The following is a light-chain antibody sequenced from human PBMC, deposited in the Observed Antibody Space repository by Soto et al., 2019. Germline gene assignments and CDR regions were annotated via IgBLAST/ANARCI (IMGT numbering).Light chain of an antibody. CDR1: ESVSSSN. CDR3: QQYNNWPGT. V-gene: IGKV3-15*01. CDR2: GAS. J-gene: IGKJ1*01. Sequence: EIVLPQSPGTLSLSPGERATLSCRASESVSSSNLAWYQQKPGQAPRLLIYGASTRATGIPARFSGSGSGTEFTLTISSLQSEDFAVYYCQQYNNWPGTFGQGTKVDTK.